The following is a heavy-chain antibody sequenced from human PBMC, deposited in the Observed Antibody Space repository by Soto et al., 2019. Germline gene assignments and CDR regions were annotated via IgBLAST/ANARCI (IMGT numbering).Heavy chain of an antibody. V-gene: IGHV1-18*01. Sequence: ASVNVSCKASGYTFTSYGISWVRQAPGQGLEWMGWISAYNGNTNYAQKLQGRVTMTTDTSTSTAYMELRSLRSDDTAVYYCARVLDIVVVPAARGDFDIWGQGTMVTVSS. D-gene: IGHD2-2*01. CDR3: ARVLDIVVVPAARGDFDI. CDR2: ISAYNGNT. J-gene: IGHJ3*02. CDR1: GYTFTSYG.